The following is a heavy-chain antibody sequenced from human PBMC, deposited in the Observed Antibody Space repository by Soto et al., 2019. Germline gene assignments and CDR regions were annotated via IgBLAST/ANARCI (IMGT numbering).Heavy chain of an antibody. CDR1: GFTFSSYA. V-gene: IGHV3-23*01. J-gene: IGHJ3*02. D-gene: IGHD2-15*01. CDR2: ISGSGGST. Sequence: PGGSLRLSXAASGFTFSSYAMSWVRQAPGKGLEWVSAISGSGGSTYYADSVKGRFTISRDNSKNTLYLQMNSLRAEDTAVYYCAKYCSGGSCYPSAFDIWGQGTMVTVSS. CDR3: AKYCSGGSCYPSAFDI.